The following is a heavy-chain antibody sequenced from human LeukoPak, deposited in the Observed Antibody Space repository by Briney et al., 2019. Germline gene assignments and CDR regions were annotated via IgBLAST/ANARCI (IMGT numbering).Heavy chain of an antibody. J-gene: IGHJ1*01. CDR2: ISLYNPKT. V-gene: IGHV1-18*01. Sequence: ASVKVSCKASGYTFSSYAISWVRQAPGQGLDWMGWISLYNPKTNYAQKFQGRVTMTTDTSTSTAYMELMSLRSDDPAVYYCARLGVAGDPSSAEYFQHWGQGTLVTVSS. CDR1: GYTFSSYA. D-gene: IGHD6-19*01. CDR3: ARLGVAGDPSSAEYFQH.